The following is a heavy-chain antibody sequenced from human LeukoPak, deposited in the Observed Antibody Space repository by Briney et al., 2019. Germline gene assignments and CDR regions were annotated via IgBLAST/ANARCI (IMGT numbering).Heavy chain of an antibody. Sequence: GGSLRLSCAASGFTFSSYAMSWVRQAPGKGLEWVSAISGSGGSTYYADSVKGRFTISRDNSKNTLYLQMNSLRAEDTAVYYCAKAGMDNSGWYYPLSLWFDPWGQGTLVTVSS. D-gene: IGHD6-19*01. CDR1: GFTFSSYA. J-gene: IGHJ5*02. V-gene: IGHV3-23*01. CDR3: AKAGMDNSGWYYPLSLWFDP. CDR2: ISGSGGST.